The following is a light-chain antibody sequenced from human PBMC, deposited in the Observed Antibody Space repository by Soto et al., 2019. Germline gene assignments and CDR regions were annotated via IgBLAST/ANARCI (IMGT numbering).Light chain of an antibody. V-gene: IGKV3-11*01. J-gene: IGKJ4*01. CDR1: QRVTTF. CDR2: DAS. CDR3: QQRTNWPLT. Sequence: PGERATLSCRASQRVTTFLAWYQQKPGQAPRLLIYDASKRATGIPARFSGSGSGTDFTLTISSLEPEDCAVYYCQQRTNWPLTFGGGTKVEIK.